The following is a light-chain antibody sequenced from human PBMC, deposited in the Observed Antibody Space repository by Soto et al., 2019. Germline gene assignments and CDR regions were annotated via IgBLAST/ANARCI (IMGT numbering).Light chain of an antibody. J-gene: IGKJ1*01. Sequence: DIVMTQTPLSSPVTLGQPASISCRSSQSLVHSDGNTYLSWLQQRPGQPPRLLIYKISNRFSGAPNRFRGGGAGKDSTLKTGRVEAGVVGFYYCMQATQFPWPFGQGPKVDIK. CDR3: MQATQFPWP. V-gene: IGKV2-24*01. CDR1: QSLVHSDGNTY. CDR2: KIS.